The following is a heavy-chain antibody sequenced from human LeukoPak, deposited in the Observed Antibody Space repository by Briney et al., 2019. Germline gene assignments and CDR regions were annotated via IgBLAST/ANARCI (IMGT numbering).Heavy chain of an antibody. CDR2: INHSGSN. CDR3: ANLMITFGGDIVPEDY. CDR1: NGPFSGYY. Sequence: SETLSLTCAVYNGPFSGYYWRWIRHPPGKGLVCLGEINHSGSNNYNPSLKSRVTISVDTSKNLFSLTLSSVTAGDTAVYYCANLMITFGGDIVPEDYWGQGTLVTVSS. V-gene: IGHV4-34*01. D-gene: IGHD3-16*02. J-gene: IGHJ4*02.